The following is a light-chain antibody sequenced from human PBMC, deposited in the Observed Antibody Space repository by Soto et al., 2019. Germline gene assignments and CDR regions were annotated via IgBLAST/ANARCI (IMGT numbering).Light chain of an antibody. J-gene: IGKJ1*01. CDR2: DAS. CDR1: QSVSSY. Sequence: EIVLTQSPATLSLSPGERATLSCRASQSVSSYLAWYQQKPGQAPRIIIYDASNRATGIPARFSGSVSGTDGTLTISSLQTEDGAVYYCQQRSNWPRTFGQGTKVDIK. V-gene: IGKV3-11*01. CDR3: QQRSNWPRT.